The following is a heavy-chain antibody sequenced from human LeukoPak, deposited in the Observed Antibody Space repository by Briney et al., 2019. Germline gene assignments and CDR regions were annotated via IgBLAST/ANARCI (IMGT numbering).Heavy chain of an antibody. CDR3: ARHVSPRIAATPFDY. CDR1: GYSFTSYG. Sequence: GESLKISCKGSGYSFTSYGIGWVRQMPGKGLEWMGIIYPGDSDTRYSPSFQGQVTISADKSISTAYLQWSSLKASDTAMYYCARHVSPRIAATPFDYWGQGTLVTVSS. CDR2: IYPGDSDT. V-gene: IGHV5-51*01. J-gene: IGHJ4*02. D-gene: IGHD6-13*01.